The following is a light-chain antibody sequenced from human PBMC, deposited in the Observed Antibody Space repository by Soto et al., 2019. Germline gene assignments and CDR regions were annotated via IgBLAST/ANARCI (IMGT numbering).Light chain of an antibody. J-gene: IGKJ3*01. V-gene: IGKV3-20*01. Sequence: EIVLTQSPGTLSLSPGERATLSCRASQSVSSGFLAWYQQKPGQAPRLLIYGVSSRATGIPDRFSGSGSGTDFTLTISSLEPEDFAVYYCQQHGSSPFTFGPGTKVDIK. CDR1: QSVSSGF. CDR3: QQHGSSPFT. CDR2: GVS.